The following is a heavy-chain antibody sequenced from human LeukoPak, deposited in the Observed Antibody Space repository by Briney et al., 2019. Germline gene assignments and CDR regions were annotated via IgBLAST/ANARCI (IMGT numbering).Heavy chain of an antibody. V-gene: IGHV3-7*01. Sequence: PGGSLRLSCAASGFIFSTYWMTWVRQAPGKGLEWVANIKQDGGQIYYVDSVKGRFTISRDNARKELYLQMNSLRAEDTAVYYCARLQWALQTSPLDYWGQGTLVTVSS. CDR1: GFIFSTYW. CDR2: IKQDGGQI. CDR3: ARLQWALQTSPLDY. D-gene: IGHD4-11*01. J-gene: IGHJ4*02.